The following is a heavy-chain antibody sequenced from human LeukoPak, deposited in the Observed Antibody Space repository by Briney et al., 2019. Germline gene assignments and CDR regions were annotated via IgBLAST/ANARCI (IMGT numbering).Heavy chain of an antibody. D-gene: IGHD5-12*01. CDR2: IYYSGNT. Sequence: SETLSLTCTVSGGSISSSSYYWGWIRQPPGEGLEWIGSIYYSGNTYYNPSLKSRLTISVDTSKNQFSLKLSSVTAADTAVYYCARGGYSGYVSNWFDPWGQGTLVTVSS. J-gene: IGHJ5*02. CDR3: ARGGYSGYVSNWFDP. V-gene: IGHV4-39*07. CDR1: GGSISSSSYY.